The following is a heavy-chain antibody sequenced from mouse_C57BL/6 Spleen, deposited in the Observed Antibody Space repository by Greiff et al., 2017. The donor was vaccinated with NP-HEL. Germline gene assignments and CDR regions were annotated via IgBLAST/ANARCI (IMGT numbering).Heavy chain of an antibody. CDR3: ARSPYSRYYFDY. Sequence: VQLQQPGAELVKPGASVKMSCKASGYTFTSYWITWVKQRPGQGLEWIGDIYPGSGSTNYNEKFKSKATLTVDTSSSTAYMQLSSLTSEGSAVYYCARSPYSRYYFDYWGQGTTLTVSS. V-gene: IGHV1-55*01. CDR2: IYPGSGST. CDR1: GYTFTSYW. D-gene: IGHD2-10*01. J-gene: IGHJ2*01.